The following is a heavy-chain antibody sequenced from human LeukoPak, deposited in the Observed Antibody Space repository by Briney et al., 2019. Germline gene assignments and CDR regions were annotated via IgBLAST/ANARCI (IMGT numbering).Heavy chain of an antibody. CDR1: GFTVSSNY. V-gene: IGHV3-66*01. J-gene: IGHJ4*02. Sequence: GGSLRLSCAASGFTVSSNYMSWVRQAPGKGLEWVSVIYSGGSTYYADSVKGRFTISRDNSKNTLYLQMNSLRAEDTAVYYCARTVWLAPFDYWGQGTLVTVSS. CDR3: ARTVWLAPFDY. CDR2: IYSGGST. D-gene: IGHD6-19*01.